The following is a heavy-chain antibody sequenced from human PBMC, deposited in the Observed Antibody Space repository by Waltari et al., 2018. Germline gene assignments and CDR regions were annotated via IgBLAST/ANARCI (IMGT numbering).Heavy chain of an antibody. Sequence: QVQLQESGPGLVKPSPPLSLTCTVSGGSIRHGCYYWSGIRQHPGKGLEWIGYIYYSGSTYYNPSLKSRVTISVDTAKNQFSLKLSSVTAADTAVYYCARDKRGGVDYWGQGTLVTVSS. CDR1: GGSIRHGCYY. CDR2: IYYSGST. V-gene: IGHV4-31*03. J-gene: IGHJ4*02. CDR3: ARDKRGGVDY.